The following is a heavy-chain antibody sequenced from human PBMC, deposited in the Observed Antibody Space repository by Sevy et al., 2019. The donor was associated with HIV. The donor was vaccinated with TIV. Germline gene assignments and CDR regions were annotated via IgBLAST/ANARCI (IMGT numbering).Heavy chain of an antibody. CDR2: IYFTGNT. CDR1: GGSISSYF. J-gene: IGHJ4*02. Sequence: SETLSLTCSVSGGSISSYFWTWVRQSPGKGLEWIGNIYFTGNTDYSPSLKSRVTLSLDTSKSQFSLPLKSVTAADTAIYFCARDSTPRPRVLDYWGQGTLVTVSS. CDR3: ARDSTPRPRVLDY. D-gene: IGHD6-6*01. V-gene: IGHV4-59*01.